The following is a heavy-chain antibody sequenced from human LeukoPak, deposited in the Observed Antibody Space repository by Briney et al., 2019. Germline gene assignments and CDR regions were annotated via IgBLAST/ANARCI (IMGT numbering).Heavy chain of an antibody. J-gene: IGHJ4*02. CDR1: GFTFSNYW. CDR2: IKKDGSEK. CDR3: ARDQGIMFFDN. Sequence: RGSLRLSCAASGFTFSNYWMSWVRQAPGKGLEYVANIKKDGSEKYYVDSVKGRFTISRDTAKSSLYLQMNSLRAEDTAVYYCARDQGIMFFDNWGQGTLVTVSS. V-gene: IGHV3-7*01. D-gene: IGHD2-21*01.